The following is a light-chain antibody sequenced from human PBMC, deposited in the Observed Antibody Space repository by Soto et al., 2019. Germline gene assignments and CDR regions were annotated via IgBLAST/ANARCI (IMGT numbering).Light chain of an antibody. CDR1: QSVSSN. J-gene: IGKJ4*01. CDR2: DAS. V-gene: IGKV3-15*01. Sequence: EIVMTQSPATLSVSPGERATLSCRASQSVSSNLAWYQQKPGQAPRLLIYDASTRATVIPARFSGGGSGTDFTLTISRLEPEDFAVYYCQQFSSYPLTFGGGTKVDIK. CDR3: QQFSSYPLT.